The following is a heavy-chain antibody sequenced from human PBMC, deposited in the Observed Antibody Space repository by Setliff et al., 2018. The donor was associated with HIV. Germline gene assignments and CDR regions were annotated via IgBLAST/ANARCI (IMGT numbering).Heavy chain of an antibody. Sequence: SETLSLTCAVSGVSVSSRDWWTWVRQPPGEGLEWIGEIYHSGGTNYNPSLKSRVTMSVDRSKSQFSVNLTSVTAADTAVYYCARGFLEWLFWFDPWGQGTLVTVSS. CDR3: ARGFLEWLFWFDP. CDR2: IYHSGGT. D-gene: IGHD3-3*01. J-gene: IGHJ5*02. V-gene: IGHV4-4*02. CDR1: GVSVSSRDW.